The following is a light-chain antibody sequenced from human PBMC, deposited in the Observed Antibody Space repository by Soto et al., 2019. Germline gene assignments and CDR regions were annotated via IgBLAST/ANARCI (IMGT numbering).Light chain of an antibody. CDR3: QQSYSSPLT. J-gene: IGKJ4*01. Sequence: DIQMTQSPSSLSASLGDTVTITCRASQNIKTYLNWFRQKPGKAPNLLMYGATTLESGVPPRFSGSVSGTDFTLTIRNLQPADVATYYCQQSYSSPLTFGGGTKVEI. CDR2: GAT. V-gene: IGKV1-39*01. CDR1: QNIKTY.